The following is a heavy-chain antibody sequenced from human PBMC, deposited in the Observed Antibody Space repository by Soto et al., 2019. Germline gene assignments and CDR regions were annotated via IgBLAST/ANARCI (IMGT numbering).Heavy chain of an antibody. V-gene: IGHV3-66*01. J-gene: IGHJ6*03. Sequence: GGSLRLSCAASGFTVSSNYMSWVRQAPGKGLEWVSVIYSGGSTYYADSVKGRFTISRDNSKNTLYLQMNSLRAEDTAVYYCARGGNTIFGVVIGRYYYYMDVWGKGTTVTV. D-gene: IGHD3-3*01. CDR1: GFTVSSNY. CDR2: IYSGGST. CDR3: ARGGNTIFGVVIGRYYYYMDV.